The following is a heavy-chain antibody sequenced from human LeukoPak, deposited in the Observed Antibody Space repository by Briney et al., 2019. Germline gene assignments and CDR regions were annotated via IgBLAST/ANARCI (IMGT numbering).Heavy chain of an antibody. CDR2: ISSSSSYI. Sequence: GGSLRLSCAASGFTFNSFGMHWVRQAPGKGLEWVSSISSSSSYIYYADSVKGRFTISRDNAKNSLYLQMNSLRAEDTAVYYCARGWFGELLPPLDYWGQGTLVTVSS. J-gene: IGHJ4*02. CDR1: GFTFNSFG. D-gene: IGHD3-10*01. CDR3: ARGWFGELLPPLDY. V-gene: IGHV3-21*01.